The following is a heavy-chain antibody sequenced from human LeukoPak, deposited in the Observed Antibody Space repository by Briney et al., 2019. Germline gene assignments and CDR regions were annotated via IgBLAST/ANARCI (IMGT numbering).Heavy chain of an antibody. CDR2: ISPSGGST. J-gene: IGHJ4*02. CDR1: GYTFTSNY. D-gene: IGHD5-12*01. V-gene: IGHV1-46*01. Sequence: ASVKVSCKAFGYTFTSNYMHWVRQAPGQGPEWMGVISPSGGSTTYAQKFQGRVTLTRDMSTSTDYLELSSLRSDDTAVYYCARETEWLSFDYWGQGTLVTVSS. CDR3: ARETEWLSFDY.